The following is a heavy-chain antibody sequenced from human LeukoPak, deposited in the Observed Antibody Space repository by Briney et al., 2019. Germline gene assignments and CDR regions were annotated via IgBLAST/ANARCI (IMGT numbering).Heavy chain of an antibody. J-gene: IGHJ6*03. D-gene: IGHD6-13*01. CDR1: GFTFSSYG. CDR3: AKDNQLEYSSSWYEVFDYYMDV. V-gene: IGHV3-33*06. CDR2: IWYDGSDK. Sequence: GRSLRLSCAASGFTFSSYGMHWVRQAPGKGLEWVAVIWYDGSDKYYADSVKGRFTISRDNSKNTLYLQMNSLRAEDTAVYYCAKDNQLEYSSSWYEVFDYYMDVWGKGTTVTVSS.